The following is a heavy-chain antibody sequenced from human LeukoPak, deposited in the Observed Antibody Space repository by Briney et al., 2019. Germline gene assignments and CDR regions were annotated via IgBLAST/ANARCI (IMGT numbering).Heavy chain of an antibody. CDR2: ISWDGTII. D-gene: IGHD4/OR15-4a*01. CDR1: GLKLRNYG. Sequence: GGCLRLSREVSGLKLRNYGMHWVRQAPGKGLEWVGVISWDGTIIHYVEPVRGRFIISRDDSKNTLYLEMNSLRAEDAALYYCATDGHCDNGPGFGGYLDYWGQGTPVTVSS. CDR3: ATDGHCDNGPGFGGYLDY. J-gene: IGHJ4*02. V-gene: IGHV3-30*03.